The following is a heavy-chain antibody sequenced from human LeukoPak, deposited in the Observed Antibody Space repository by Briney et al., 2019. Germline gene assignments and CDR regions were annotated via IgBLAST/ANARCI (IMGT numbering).Heavy chain of an antibody. CDR2: INYSGNS. J-gene: IGHJ3*02. CDR1: GGSISSYY. CDR3: ARHMVRGVHAFDI. V-gene: IGHV4-59*01. D-gene: IGHD3-10*01. Sequence: SETLSLTCTVSGGSISSYYWSWIRQPPGKGLEWVGCINYSGNSNSNHSLKRRITISVDTSKNQFSLKLSSVTAADTAVYYCARHMVRGVHAFDIWGQGTMVTVSS.